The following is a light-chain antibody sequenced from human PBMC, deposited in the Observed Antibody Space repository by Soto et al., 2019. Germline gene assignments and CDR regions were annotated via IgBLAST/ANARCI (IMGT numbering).Light chain of an antibody. J-gene: IGKJ2*01. V-gene: IGKV4-1*01. CDR3: HQYYSTPYT. CDR2: WAS. CDR1: QTSLYSSNNKAL. Sequence: DIVMTQSPDSLSVSLGERATINCKSSQTSLYSSNNKALLAWYQQKPGQPPKLLIYWASTRESGVPDRFSGSGSGTDFTLTISSLQAEDVAVYYCHQYYSTPYTFGQGTKLEI.